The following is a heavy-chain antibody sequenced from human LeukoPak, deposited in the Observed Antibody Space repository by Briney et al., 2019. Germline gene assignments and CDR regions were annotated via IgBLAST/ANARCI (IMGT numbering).Heavy chain of an antibody. CDR3: ARDRDGKDL. CDR1: GFTFSSYG. J-gene: IGHJ5*02. CDR2: IQQNGIEK. D-gene: IGHD1-1*01. Sequence: GRSLRLSCAASGFTFSSYGMHWVRQAPGKGLEWVANIQQNGIEKYSVEGRFTISRDNVNSLLYLRINSLRADDTAMYYCARDRDGKDLWGQGTLVTVSS. V-gene: IGHV3-7*03.